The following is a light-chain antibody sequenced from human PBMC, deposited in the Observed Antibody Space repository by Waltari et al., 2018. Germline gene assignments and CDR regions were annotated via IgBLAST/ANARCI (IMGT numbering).Light chain of an antibody. V-gene: IGKV1-5*03. J-gene: IGKJ1*01. CDR3: QQYNSYSWT. CDR1: QSISSW. CDR2: KAS. Sequence: DIQMTQSPSTLSASVGDRVTITCRASQSISSWLAWYQQKPGKAPKLLIYKASSLEGGVPSRFSGSGSGTEFTLTISSLQPDDFATYYCQQYNSYSWTFGQGP.